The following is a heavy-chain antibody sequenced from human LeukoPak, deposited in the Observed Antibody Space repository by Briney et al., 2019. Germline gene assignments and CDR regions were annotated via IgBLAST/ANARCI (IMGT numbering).Heavy chain of an antibody. CDR3: ARGTAVAGTSDAFDI. D-gene: IGHD6-19*01. J-gene: IGHJ3*02. Sequence: GASVKVSCKASGYTFTIYDINWVRQATGQGLEWMGWMTPKSDNTGHAQKFQGRVTMTRNTSISTAYMELSGLGFEDTAVYYCARGTAVAGTSDAFDIWGQGTMVTVSS. V-gene: IGHV1-8*01. CDR1: GYTFTIYD. CDR2: MTPKSDNT.